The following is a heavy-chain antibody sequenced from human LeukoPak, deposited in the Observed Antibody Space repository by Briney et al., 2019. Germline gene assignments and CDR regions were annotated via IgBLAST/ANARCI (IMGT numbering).Heavy chain of an antibody. CDR3: ARDTALIITPGGPDY. CDR1: GYIFASYG. V-gene: IGHV1-18*01. CDR2: ISAYNGDT. J-gene: IGHJ4*02. D-gene: IGHD3-10*01. Sequence: ASVKVSCKASGYIFASYGISWVRQAPGQGLEWRGWISAYNGDTKYAQNLQGRVTLTTDTSTGTAYMELRSLTSDDTALYYCARDTALIITPGGPDYWGRGTLITVSS.